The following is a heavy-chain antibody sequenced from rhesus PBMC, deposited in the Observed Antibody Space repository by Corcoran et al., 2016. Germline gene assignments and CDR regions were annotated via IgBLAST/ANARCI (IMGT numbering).Heavy chain of an antibody. CDR1: GYSISSGYG. CDR2: IGGRSGST. Sequence: QVQLQESGPGLVKPSETLSLTCAVSGYSISSGYGWSWIRQPPGKGLGWVGYIGGRSGSTNYNPALKSRFTISKDPAKNQCSLKLNSVTAADTAVYYCARGGDYYGLDSWGQGVVVTVSS. D-gene: IGHD3-34*01. V-gene: IGHV4-127*01. CDR3: ARGGDYYGLDS. J-gene: IGHJ6*01.